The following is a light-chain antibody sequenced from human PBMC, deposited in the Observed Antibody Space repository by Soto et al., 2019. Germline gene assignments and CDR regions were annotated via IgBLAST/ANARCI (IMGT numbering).Light chain of an antibody. J-gene: IGLJ1*01. V-gene: IGLV2-11*01. Sequence: QSALTQPRSVSGSPGQSVTISCTGPSIDVGGSNYVSWYQQHPGKAPKLMIYDVSERPSGVPDRFSGSKSGNTASLTSSGLQAEDEADYYCCSYAVTFYVFGTGTKLTVL. CDR3: CSYAVTFYV. CDR1: SIDVGGSNY. CDR2: DVS.